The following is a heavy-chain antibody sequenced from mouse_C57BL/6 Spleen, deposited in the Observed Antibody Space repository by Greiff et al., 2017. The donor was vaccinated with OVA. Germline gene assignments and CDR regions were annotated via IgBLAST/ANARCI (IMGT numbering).Heavy chain of an antibody. Sequence: QVQLQQSGPELVKPGASVKISCKASGYAFSSSWMNWVKQRPGKGLEWIGRLYPGDGDTNYNGKFKGKATLTADKSSSTAYMQLSSLTSEDSAVYFCARSYGNYDAMDYWGQGTSVTVSS. CDR2: LYPGDGDT. V-gene: IGHV1-82*01. CDR3: ARSYGNYDAMDY. J-gene: IGHJ4*01. CDR1: GYAFSSSW. D-gene: IGHD2-1*01.